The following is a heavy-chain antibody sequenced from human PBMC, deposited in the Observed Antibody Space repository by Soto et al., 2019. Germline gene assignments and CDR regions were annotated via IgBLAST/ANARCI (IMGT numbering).Heavy chain of an antibody. V-gene: IGHV4-59*08. CDR2: IYYSGTT. Sequence: QVQLQESGPGLVKPSETLSLTCTVSGGSISSYYWSWIRQPPGKGLEWIGYIYYSGTTNYNPALKSRVTISVDTSKNQLSLKLSSVTAADTAVYYCARRYGYSFDYWGQGTLVTVSS. CDR3: ARRYGYSFDY. D-gene: IGHD5-18*01. J-gene: IGHJ4*02. CDR1: GGSISSYY.